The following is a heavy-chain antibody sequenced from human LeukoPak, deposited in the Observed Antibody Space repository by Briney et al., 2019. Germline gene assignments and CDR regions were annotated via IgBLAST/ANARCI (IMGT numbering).Heavy chain of an antibody. CDR1: GGSISNYY. Sequence: PSETLSLTCTVSGGSISNYYWSWTRQPAGKGLEWIGHIYTSASTNYNPSLRSRVTMSLDTSKNQFSLELNSVTAADTAAYYCARVDTSGWHYFDDWGQGTLVTVSS. CDR3: ARVDTSGWHYFDD. D-gene: IGHD6-19*01. V-gene: IGHV4-4*07. J-gene: IGHJ4*02. CDR2: IYTSAST.